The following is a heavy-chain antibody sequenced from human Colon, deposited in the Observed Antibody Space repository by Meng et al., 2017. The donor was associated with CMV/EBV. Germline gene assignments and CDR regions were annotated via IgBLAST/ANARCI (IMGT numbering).Heavy chain of an antibody. D-gene: IGHD2/OR15-2a*01. J-gene: IGHJ3*01. Sequence: ASVKVSCKASGYTFTDYYIHWVRQAPGQGLEWMGWINPNNGGTNYAQKFQGRVTMTRDTSITTAYMELSRLRSDDAAVYYCARGGLVYDIDVLIPNDAFALWGQGTKVTVSS. CDR1: GYTFTDYY. CDR3: ARGGLVYDIDVLIPNDAFAL. V-gene: IGHV1-2*02. CDR2: INPNNGGT.